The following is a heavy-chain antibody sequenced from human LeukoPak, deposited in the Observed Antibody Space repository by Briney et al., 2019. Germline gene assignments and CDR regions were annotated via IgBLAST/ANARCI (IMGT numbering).Heavy chain of an antibody. V-gene: IGHV1-24*01. CDR1: GYTLTELS. J-gene: IGHJ3*02. CDR3: ATEPLKGATKRSDAFDI. D-gene: IGHD1-26*01. CDR2: FDPEDGET. Sequence: VASVKVSCKVSGYTLTELSMHWVRQAPGKGLEWMGGFDPEDGETIYAQKFQGRVTMTEDTSTDTAYMELSSLRSEDTAVYYCATEPLKGATKRSDAFDIWGQGTMVTVSS.